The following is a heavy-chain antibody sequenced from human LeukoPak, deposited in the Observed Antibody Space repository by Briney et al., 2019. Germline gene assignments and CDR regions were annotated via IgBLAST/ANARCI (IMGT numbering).Heavy chain of an antibody. V-gene: IGHV4-59*01. Sequence: SETLSLTCSVSGGSISNYYWSWIRQPPGKGLEWIGYIYYSGSTNYNPSLKSRVTISVDTSKNQFSLKLSSVTAADTAVYYCARDRGLLSSGYFFDYWGQGTLVTVSS. D-gene: IGHD3-22*01. CDR1: GGSISNYY. CDR2: IYYSGST. CDR3: ARDRGLLSSGYFFDY. J-gene: IGHJ4*02.